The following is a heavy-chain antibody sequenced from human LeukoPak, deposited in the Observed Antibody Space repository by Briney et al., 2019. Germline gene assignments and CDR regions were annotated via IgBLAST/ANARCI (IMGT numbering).Heavy chain of an antibody. CDR3: AREVRGVIIKG. J-gene: IGHJ4*02. V-gene: IGHV4-30-4*08. CDR1: GGSISSGDYY. D-gene: IGHD3-10*01. Sequence: SETLSLTCTVSGGSISSGDYYWCWIRQPPGKGLEWIGYIYYSGSTYYNPSLKSRVTISVDTSKNQFSLKLSSVTAADTAVYYCAREVRGVIIKGWGQGTLVTVSS. CDR2: IYYSGST.